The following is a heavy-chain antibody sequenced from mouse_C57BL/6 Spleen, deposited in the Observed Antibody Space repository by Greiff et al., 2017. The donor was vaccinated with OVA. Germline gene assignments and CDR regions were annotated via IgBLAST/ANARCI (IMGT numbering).Heavy chain of an antibody. CDR2: INPSSGYT. V-gene: IGHV1-7*01. J-gene: IGHJ2*01. D-gene: IGHD2-10*02. CDR1: GYTFTSYW. CDR3: ARYCSSIRGYFDY. Sequence: QVQLQQSGAELAKPGASVKLSCKASGYTFTSYWMHWVKQRPGQGLEWIGYINPSSGYTKYNQKFKDKATLTADKSSSTAYMQLSSLTYEDAAVYYGARYCSSIRGYFDYWGQGTTLTVSS.